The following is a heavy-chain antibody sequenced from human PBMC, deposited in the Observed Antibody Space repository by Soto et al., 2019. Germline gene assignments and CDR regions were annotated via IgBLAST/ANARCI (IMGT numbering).Heavy chain of an antibody. J-gene: IGHJ4*02. CDR3: ASGYGYSSGWYTFDY. Sequence: QVQLVQSRAEVKKPGASVKVSCKASGYTFTGYYMHWVRQAPGQGLEWMGWINPNSGGTNYAQKFQGWVTMTRDTSISTAYMELSRLRSDDTAVYYCASGYGYSSGWYTFDYWGQGTLVTVSS. CDR1: GYTFTGYY. V-gene: IGHV1-2*04. D-gene: IGHD6-19*01. CDR2: INPNSGGT.